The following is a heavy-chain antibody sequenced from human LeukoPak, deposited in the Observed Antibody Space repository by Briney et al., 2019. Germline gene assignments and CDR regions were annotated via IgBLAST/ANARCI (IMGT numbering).Heavy chain of an antibody. D-gene: IGHD1-26*01. Sequence: GGSLRLSCAASGFTFSSYAMSWVRQAPGKGLEWVSAIRDSGSSTHYADSVKGRFATSRDNSKNTLFLQMNSLRAEDTAIYYCAKYGPQDSGSSHFDYWGQGTLVTVSS. CDR2: IRDSGSST. CDR1: GFTFSSYA. J-gene: IGHJ4*02. CDR3: AKYGPQDSGSSHFDY. V-gene: IGHV3-23*01.